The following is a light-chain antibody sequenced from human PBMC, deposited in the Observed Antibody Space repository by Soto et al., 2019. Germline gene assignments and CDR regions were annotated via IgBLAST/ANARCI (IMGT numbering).Light chain of an antibody. CDR1: SSDVGSYNL. CDR3: CSYAGSSTYV. CDR2: EVT. V-gene: IGLV2-23*02. Sequence: QSVLTQPASASGSPGQSITISCTGTSSDVGSYNLVSWYQQHPGKAPKFMIFEVTQRPSGVSNRFSGSKSGNTASLTISGLQAEDEADYYCCSYAGSSTYVFGTGTKVTVL. J-gene: IGLJ1*01.